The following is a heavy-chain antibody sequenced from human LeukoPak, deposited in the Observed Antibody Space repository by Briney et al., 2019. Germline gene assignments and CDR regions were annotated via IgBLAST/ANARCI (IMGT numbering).Heavy chain of an antibody. D-gene: IGHD1-26*01. CDR1: GFTLSSNW. CDR3: ARSGRGGAFDI. CDR2: IYSDGSRT. V-gene: IGHV3-74*01. Sequence: TGGSLRLSCAASGFTLSSNWMHWVRQGPGKGLVWVSRIYSDGSRTNYADSVKGRFTISGDNAKNTLYLQMNSLRAEDTAVYYCARSGRGGAFDIWGQGTMVTVSS. J-gene: IGHJ3*02.